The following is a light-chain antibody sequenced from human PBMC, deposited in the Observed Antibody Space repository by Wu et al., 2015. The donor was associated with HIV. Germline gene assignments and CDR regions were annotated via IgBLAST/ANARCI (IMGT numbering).Light chain of an antibody. CDR1: QSVSSNY. J-gene: IGKJ5*01. Sequence: EIVLTQSPGTLSLSPGERATLSCRASQSVSSNYLAWYQQKPGQAPRLLIYGASNRATGIPDRFSGSGSGTDFTLTISSLEPEDFAFYYCQQGSNWPLTFGQGTRLEIK. V-gene: IGKV3D-20*02. CDR3: QQGSNWPLT. CDR2: GAS.